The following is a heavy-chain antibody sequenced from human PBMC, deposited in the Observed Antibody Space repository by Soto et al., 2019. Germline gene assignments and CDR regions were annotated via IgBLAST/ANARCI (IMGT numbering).Heavy chain of an antibody. J-gene: IGHJ4*02. Sequence: QVQLQESGPGLVKPSQTLTLTCTVSDDSITGGGYFWTWIRQLPVKGREWLGATYYRGNTFYNPSLTGRGPLSLDPAQERVSLRVTSVTGAGTGIYFRPKGGSGTFHVWGQGTLVIVSS. CDR2: TYYRGNT. D-gene: IGHD3-10*01. CDR3: PKGGSGTFHV. V-gene: IGHV4-31*02. CDR1: DDSITGGGYF.